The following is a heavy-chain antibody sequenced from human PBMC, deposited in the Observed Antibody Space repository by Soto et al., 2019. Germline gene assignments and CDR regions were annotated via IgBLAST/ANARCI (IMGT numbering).Heavy chain of an antibody. CDR1: GGSISSSSYY. J-gene: IGHJ5*02. V-gene: IGHV4-39*01. CDR3: ASREGELVAGPRGSVPWFDP. Sequence: SETLSLTCTVSGGSISSSSYYWGWIRQPPGKGLEWIGSIYYSGSTYYNPSLKSRVTISVDTSKNQFSLKLSSVTAADTAVYYCASREGELVAGPRGSVPWFDPWGQGTLVTVSS. CDR2: IYYSGST. D-gene: IGHD3-16*01.